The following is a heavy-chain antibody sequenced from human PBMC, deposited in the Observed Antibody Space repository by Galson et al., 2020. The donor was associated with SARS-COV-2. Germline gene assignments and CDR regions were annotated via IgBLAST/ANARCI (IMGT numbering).Heavy chain of an antibody. CDR3: AIRFGGLGYMDV. Sequence: GGSLRLSCAVSGFTFSNAWMIWVRQAPGKGLEWVGRIKTRSDGETTDYGAPVKGRFIISRDDSKDTVYLHMNSLRTEDTAVYYCAIRFGGLGYMDVWGKGTTVTVSS. CDR1: GFTFSNAW. D-gene: IGHD3-10*01. J-gene: IGHJ6*04. CDR2: IKTRSDGETT. V-gene: IGHV3-15*01.